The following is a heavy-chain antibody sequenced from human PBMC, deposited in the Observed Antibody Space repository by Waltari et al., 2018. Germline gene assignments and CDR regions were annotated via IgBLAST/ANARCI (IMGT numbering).Heavy chain of an antibody. J-gene: IGHJ4*02. CDR1: GFRFSNNW. CDR3: ARDWNWGFDY. V-gene: IGHV3-7*01. Sequence: EVQLVESGGGLVQPGGSLRLSCAASGFRFSNNWMSWVRQAPGKGREWVANMKEDGTQKYYVDSVRGRFTISRDNTKNTLYLQMNSLRVEDTAVYYCARDWNWGFDYWGQGTLVTVSS. CDR2: MKEDGTQK. D-gene: IGHD7-27*01.